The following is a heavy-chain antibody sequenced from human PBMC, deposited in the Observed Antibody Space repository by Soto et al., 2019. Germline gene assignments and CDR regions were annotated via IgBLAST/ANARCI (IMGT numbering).Heavy chain of an antibody. CDR2: IDSRSTFI. Sequence: GGSLRLSCAASGFSFSDYAMNWVRQGPGKGLEWVASIDSRSTFIYYADSVKGRFTTSRDNAKNSLYLQMNSLRDEDTAVYYCARYAIHFGDSSSWYPSNFDYWGQGTLVTVSS. D-gene: IGHD6-13*01. CDR3: ARYAIHFGDSSSWYPSNFDY. J-gene: IGHJ4*02. CDR1: GFSFSDYA. V-gene: IGHV3-21*01.